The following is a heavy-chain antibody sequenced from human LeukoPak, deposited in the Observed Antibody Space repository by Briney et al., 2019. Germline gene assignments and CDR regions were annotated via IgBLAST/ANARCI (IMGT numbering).Heavy chain of an antibody. CDR2: IYYSGST. CDR1: GGSISSYY. CDR3: ARQNYGSAPLRY. D-gene: IGHD3-10*01. Sequence: PSETLSLTCTVSGGSISSYYWSWIRQPPGKGLEWIGYIYYSGSTNYNPSLKSRVTISVDTSKNQFSPKLSSVTAADTAVYFCARQNYGSAPLRYWGQGTLVTVSS. J-gene: IGHJ4*02. V-gene: IGHV4-59*08.